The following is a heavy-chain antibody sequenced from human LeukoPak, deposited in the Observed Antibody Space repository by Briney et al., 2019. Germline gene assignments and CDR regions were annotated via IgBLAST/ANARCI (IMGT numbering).Heavy chain of an antibody. Sequence: PSETLSLTCAVYGGSFSGYYWSWLRQPPGKGLEWVGEINHSGSTNYNPSLKSRVNISVDTSKNQFSLKLSSVTAADTAVYYCARYGIVVVPAAIKRNWFDPWGQGTLVTVSS. CDR1: GGSFSGYY. J-gene: IGHJ5*02. D-gene: IGHD2-2*01. CDR3: ARYGIVVVPAAIKRNWFDP. V-gene: IGHV4-34*01. CDR2: INHSGST.